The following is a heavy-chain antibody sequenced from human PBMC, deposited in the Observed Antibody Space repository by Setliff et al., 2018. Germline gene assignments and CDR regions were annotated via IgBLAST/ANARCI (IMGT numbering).Heavy chain of an antibody. Sequence: GGSLRLSCATSGFTFRTFWMSWVRQAPGKGLEWVADIKQDGSTKYYLDSVKGRFTISRDNAKRSLYLQMNGLRADDTGVYYCVRDDADNYDAFDNWGQGTLVTVSS. V-gene: IGHV3-7*01. CDR1: GFTFRTFW. J-gene: IGHJ3*02. CDR3: VRDDADNYDAFDN. CDR2: IKQDGSTK. D-gene: IGHD3-22*01.